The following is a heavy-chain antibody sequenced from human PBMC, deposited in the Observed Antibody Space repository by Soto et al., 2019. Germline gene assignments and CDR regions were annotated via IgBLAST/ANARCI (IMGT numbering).Heavy chain of an antibody. Sequence: QVQLAQSTGEVKKPGASVRVSCKATGYTFIRYGIAWVRQAPGQGFEWMGWISPYNDHTVYAQKFQGRVTMTADTSTRTVYMNLKGLKSDDTALYYGAGGGYYDNSCGKLSHYGLDVWGQGTSVSVSS. D-gene: IGHD3-16*01. CDR2: ISPYNDHT. V-gene: IGHV1-18*01. CDR1: GYTFIRYG. J-gene: IGHJ6*02. CDR3: AGGGYYDNSCGKLSHYGLDV.